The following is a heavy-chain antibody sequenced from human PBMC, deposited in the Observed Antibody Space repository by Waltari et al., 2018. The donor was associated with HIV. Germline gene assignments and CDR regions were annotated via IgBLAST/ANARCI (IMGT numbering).Heavy chain of an antibody. J-gene: IGHJ5*02. CDR1: GFTFRSYW. V-gene: IGHV3-74*01. CDR2: INSDGSST. D-gene: IGHD3-10*01. CDR3: APGRGWFDP. Sequence: EVQLVESGGGLVQPGGSLSLSCAAPGFTFRSYWMHWVRQATGKGMVWVSRINSDGSSTNYADSVKGRFTISRDNAKNTLYLQMNSLRVEDTAVYYCAPGRGWFDPWGQGTLVTVSS.